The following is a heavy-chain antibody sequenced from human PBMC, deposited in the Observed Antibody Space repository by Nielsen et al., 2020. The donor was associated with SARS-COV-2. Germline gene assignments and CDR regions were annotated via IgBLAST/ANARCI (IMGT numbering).Heavy chain of an antibody. V-gene: IGHV1-69*13. CDR3: ARGGYSSSWRFDP. D-gene: IGHD6-13*01. J-gene: IGHJ5*02. Sequence: SVKVSCNASGGTFSSYAIIWVRQAPGQGLEWMGGIVPFIRTTYYAQKFQGRVTITADESTSTAYLDLSSLRSDDTAFFYCARGGYSSSWRFDPWGQGTLVIVSS. CDR2: IVPFIRTT. CDR1: GGTFSSYA.